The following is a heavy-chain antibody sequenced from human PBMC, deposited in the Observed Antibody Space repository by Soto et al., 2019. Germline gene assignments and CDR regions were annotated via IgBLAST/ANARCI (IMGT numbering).Heavy chain of an antibody. CDR3: ARDMLGPRAFDY. CDR1: GFTFSSHW. Sequence: GGSLRLSCSVSGFTFSSHWLHWVRQAPGKGLVWVSRISTDGSRTTYADSVKGRVTISRDNAKNTLYLDMSSLRAEDTAVYYCARDMLGPRAFDYWGQGTLVTVSS. CDR2: ISTDGSRT. D-gene: IGHD3-10*02. J-gene: IGHJ4*02. V-gene: IGHV3-74*01.